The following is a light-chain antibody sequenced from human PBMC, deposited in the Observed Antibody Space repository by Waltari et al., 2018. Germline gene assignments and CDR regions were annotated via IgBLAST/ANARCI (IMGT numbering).Light chain of an antibody. CDR2: KVS. Sequence: QSALTQPASVSGSPGQSLTLSCPGTSSDVGGFSFVSWYQQHPAKAPKLIISKVSRRPSGVSYRFSGSKSGNRASLTISGLQAEDEATYYCSSYTSDYTYVFGTGTEVTVV. CDR1: SSDVGGFSF. V-gene: IGLV2-14*01. CDR3: SSYTSDYTYV. J-gene: IGLJ1*01.